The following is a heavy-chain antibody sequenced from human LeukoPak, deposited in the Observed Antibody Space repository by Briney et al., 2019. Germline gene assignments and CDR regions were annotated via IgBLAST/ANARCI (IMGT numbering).Heavy chain of an antibody. Sequence: SQTLSLTCTVSGGSINGGNYYWTWLRQPAGKGLEWIGRISPSGSTNHNPSLTSRVTISVDTSKNQFSLKLSSVTAADTAVYYCARVPITGLDYWGQGTLVTVSS. D-gene: IGHD1-20*01. CDR1: GGSINGGNYY. CDR2: ISPSGST. CDR3: ARVPITGLDY. J-gene: IGHJ4*02. V-gene: IGHV4-61*02.